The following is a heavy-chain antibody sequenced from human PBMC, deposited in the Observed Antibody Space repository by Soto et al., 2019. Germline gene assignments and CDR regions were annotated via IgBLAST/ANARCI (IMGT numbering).Heavy chain of an antibody. CDR3: ARTGERWIQLWSRIDY. CDR1: GFTFSSYA. J-gene: IGHJ4*02. V-gene: IGHV3-30-3*01. Sequence: QVQLVESGGGVVQPGRSLRLSCAASGFTFSSYAMHWVRQAPGKGLEWVAVISYDGSNKYYADSVKGRFTISRDNSKNTLDLQMNSLRAEDTAVYYCARTGERWIQLWSRIDYWGQGTLVTVSS. D-gene: IGHD5-18*01. CDR2: ISYDGSNK.